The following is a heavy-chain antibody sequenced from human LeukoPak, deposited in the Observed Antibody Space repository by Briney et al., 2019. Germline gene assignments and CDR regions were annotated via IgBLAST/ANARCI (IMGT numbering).Heavy chain of an antibody. CDR3: ARRRSGPGAEYFQH. Sequence: KSGGSLRLSCAASGFTFSSYSMNWVRQAPGKGLEWVSAISSSSSYIYYADSVRGRFTISRDNAKNSLYLQMHSLRAEDRAIYYCARRRSGPGAEYFQHWGQGTLVTVCS. J-gene: IGHJ1*01. CDR2: ISSSSSYI. V-gene: IGHV3-21*01. CDR1: GFTFSSYS. D-gene: IGHD6-19*01.